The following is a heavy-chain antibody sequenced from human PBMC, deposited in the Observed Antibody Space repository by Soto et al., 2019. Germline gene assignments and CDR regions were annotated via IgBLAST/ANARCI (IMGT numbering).Heavy chain of an antibody. CDR1: GYTFTNYA. Sequence: QVQLVQSGAEVKKPGASVKVSCKASGYTFTNYAIHWVRQAPGLGLEWMGWINGGKGNTEYSQKFQDRVTITRDTSASTAYMELTSLRFEDTAVYYCAGMVFGSGGWYEPWGQGTLVTVSS. D-gene: IGHD3-10*01. V-gene: IGHV1-3*01. CDR2: INGGKGNT. CDR3: AGMVFGSGGWYEP. J-gene: IGHJ5*02.